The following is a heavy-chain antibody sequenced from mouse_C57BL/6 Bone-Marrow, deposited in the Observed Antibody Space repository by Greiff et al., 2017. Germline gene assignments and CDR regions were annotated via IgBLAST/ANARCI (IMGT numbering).Heavy chain of an antibody. J-gene: IGHJ3*01. CDR3: ARSSYDWFAY. CDR1: GYTFTSYG. Sequence: QVQLKQSGAELARPGASVKLSCKASGYTFTSYGISWVKQRTGQGLEWIGEIYPRSGNTYYNEKFKGKATLTADKSSSTAYMELRSLTSEDSAVYFCARSSYDWFAYWGQGTLVTVSA. CDR2: IYPRSGNT. V-gene: IGHV1-81*01. D-gene: IGHD2-12*01.